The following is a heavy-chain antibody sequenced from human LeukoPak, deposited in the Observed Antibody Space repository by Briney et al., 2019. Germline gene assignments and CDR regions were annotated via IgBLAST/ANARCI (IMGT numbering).Heavy chain of an antibody. V-gene: IGHV1-18*01. D-gene: IGHD1-26*01. CDR3: ASRVGATPSYFDY. Sequence: ASVKVSCKASGYTFTIYGISWVRQAAGQGLEWMGWISGYNGNTNYAQKFQGRVTMTTDTSTSTAYMELRSLKSDDTAVYYCASRVGATPSYFDYWGQGTLVTVSS. CDR2: ISGYNGNT. J-gene: IGHJ4*02. CDR1: GYTFTIYG.